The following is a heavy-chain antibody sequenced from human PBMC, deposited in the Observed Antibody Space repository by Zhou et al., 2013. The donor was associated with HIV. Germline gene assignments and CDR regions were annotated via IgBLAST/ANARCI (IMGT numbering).Heavy chain of an antibody. Sequence: QVQLVQSGTEVKKPGSSVKVSCKASGDNFSSYAITWVRQAPGQGLEWMGRVIPILGRPNYAQKFQGRVTITADKSTSTVYMDLSSLRSEDTAVYYCARDRGGSSSSDYFDYWGQGTLVTVSS. CDR3: ARDRGGSSSSDYFDY. J-gene: IGHJ4*02. CDR2: VIPILGRP. CDR1: GDNFSSYA. V-gene: IGHV1-69*04. D-gene: IGHD6-6*01.